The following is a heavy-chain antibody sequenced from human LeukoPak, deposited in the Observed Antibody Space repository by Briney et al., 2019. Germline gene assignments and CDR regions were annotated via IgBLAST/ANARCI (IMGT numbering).Heavy chain of an antibody. CDR3: ARDRVGYCASISCFMFDN. Sequence: GGSLRLSCAASGFTFNTHGMHWVRQAPGKGLEWVAVIWYDGSNKYYADSVKGRFTISRDNSKNMLYLQMNSLRAEDTAMYYCARDRVGYCASISCFMFDNWGQGTLVTVSS. CDR2: IWYDGSNK. D-gene: IGHD2-2*01. CDR1: GFTFNTHG. V-gene: IGHV3-33*01. J-gene: IGHJ4*02.